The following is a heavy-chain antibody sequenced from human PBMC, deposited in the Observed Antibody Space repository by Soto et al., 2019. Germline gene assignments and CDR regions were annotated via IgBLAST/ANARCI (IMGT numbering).Heavy chain of an antibody. CDR3: ARPRTRTYYYDSSGSLDAFDI. CDR2: IYPGDSDT. J-gene: IGHJ3*02. CDR1: GYSFTSYW. V-gene: IGHV5-51*01. D-gene: IGHD3-22*01. Sequence: GASLNISCKGSGYSFTSYWIGWVRQMPGKGLELMGIIYPGDSDTRYSPSFQGQVTISADKSISTAYLQWSSLKASDTAMYYCARPRTRTYYYDSSGSLDAFDIGGQATMVSLS.